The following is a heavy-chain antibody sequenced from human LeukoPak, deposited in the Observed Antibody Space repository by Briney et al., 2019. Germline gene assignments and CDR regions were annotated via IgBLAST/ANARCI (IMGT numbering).Heavy chain of an antibody. V-gene: IGHV4-59*08. CDR2: FFYTGTT. D-gene: IGHD3/OR15-3a*01. Sequence: SETLSLTCSVSGDSLSIYYWNWLRQSPGKGLEWIGYFFYTGTTSYNPSLKSRVNMSVDKSKNLVSLTLRSVTAADTAVYYCESRTYHYHGLDVWGPGTTVIVFS. CDR1: GDSLSIYY. J-gene: IGHJ6*02. CDR3: ESRTYHYHGLDV.